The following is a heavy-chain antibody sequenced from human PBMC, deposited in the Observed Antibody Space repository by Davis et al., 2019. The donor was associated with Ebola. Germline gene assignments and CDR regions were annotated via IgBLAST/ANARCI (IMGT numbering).Heavy chain of an antibody. J-gene: IGHJ3*02. V-gene: IGHV1-46*03. CDR2: INLNDCRT. Sequence: ASVTVSCKASGYTFTNYYMHWLRQAPGQGLEWMGMINLNDCRTNYQQKLQGRVTVTRDTSTTTVYMDLSSLRSEDTALYYCTTPGGQDSGYDVFDIWGQGTMVTVSS. D-gene: IGHD5-12*01. CDR1: GYTFTNYY. CDR3: TTPGGQDSGYDVFDI.